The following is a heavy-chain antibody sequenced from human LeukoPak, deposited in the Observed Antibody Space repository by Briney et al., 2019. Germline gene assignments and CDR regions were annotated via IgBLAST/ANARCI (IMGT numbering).Heavy chain of an antibody. CDR2: IFYSGSA. D-gene: IGHD3-16*01. CDR1: DGSISSSRFY. Sequence: SETLSLTCTVSDGSISSSRFYWGWVRQPPGKGLEWIGAIFYSGSAYYSPSLKSRLTISIDTSRNHFSLQLRSLTAADTAVYYCARQGGPFDYWGQGTLVTVSS. CDR3: ARQGGPFDY. J-gene: IGHJ4*02. V-gene: IGHV4-39*01.